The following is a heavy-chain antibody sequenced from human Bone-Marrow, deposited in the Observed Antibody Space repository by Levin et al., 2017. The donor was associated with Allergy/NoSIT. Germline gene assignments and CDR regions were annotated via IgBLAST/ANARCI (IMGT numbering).Heavy chain of an antibody. CDR1: GFTFDSYA. J-gene: IGHJ6*03. Sequence: PGGSLRLSCAASGFTFDSYAMNWVRQTPGKGLEWVAGLSGSGVYTYHADSVKGRFTVSRDNSKNTLYLQMNSLRVEDTAVYFCAKDVRYDVYYSYYMDVWGEGTTVTVSS. CDR2: LSGSGVYT. D-gene: IGHD5-12*01. CDR3: AKDVRYDVYYSYYMDV. V-gene: IGHV3-23*01.